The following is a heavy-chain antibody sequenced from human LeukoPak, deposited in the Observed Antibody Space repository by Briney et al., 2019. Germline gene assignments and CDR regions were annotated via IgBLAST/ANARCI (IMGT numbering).Heavy chain of an antibody. D-gene: IGHD3-3*01. CDR2: INPYSGGT. Sequence: ASVKLSCKASGYTFTGYYMHWVRQAPGQGLEWMGRINPYSGGTNYAQKFQGRGTMTRGTCSSTGYMELSRLRSDDTAVYYCAREDYDFWSGYYTVHYYYYGMDVWGQGTTVTVSS. CDR1: GYTFTGYY. CDR3: AREDYDFWSGYYTVHYYYYGMDV. J-gene: IGHJ6*02. V-gene: IGHV1-2*06.